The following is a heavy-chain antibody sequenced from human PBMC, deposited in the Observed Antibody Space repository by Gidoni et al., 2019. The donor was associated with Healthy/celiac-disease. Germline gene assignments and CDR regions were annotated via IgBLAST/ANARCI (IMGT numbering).Heavy chain of an antibody. Sequence: EVQLLESVGGLVQPGGSLRLSCAASGFTFISSPMSWVRQAPGKGLEWVSASSGSGGSTYYADSVKGRFTISRENAKNTLYLQMNSLRAEETAGDYCAKAPYGSGSYWVDYWGQGTLVTVSS. CDR2: SSGSGGST. CDR3: AKAPYGSGSYWVDY. J-gene: IGHJ4*02. D-gene: IGHD3-10*01. CDR1: GFTFISSP. V-gene: IGHV3-23*01.